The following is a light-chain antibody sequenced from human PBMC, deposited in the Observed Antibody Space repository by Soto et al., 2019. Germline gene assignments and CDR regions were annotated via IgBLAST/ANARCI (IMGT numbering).Light chain of an antibody. V-gene: IGKV3-20*01. J-gene: IGKJ4*01. CDR2: ATS. CDR3: QHYDSSPHT. Sequence: EIVLTQSPGTLSLSPRERATLSCSASQSIRSSHLAWYQQKPGQAPRVLIYATSSRATGIPDRFSGSGSGTDFTLTISRLEPEDFAVYYCQHYDSSPHTFGGGTKVEIK. CDR1: QSIRSSH.